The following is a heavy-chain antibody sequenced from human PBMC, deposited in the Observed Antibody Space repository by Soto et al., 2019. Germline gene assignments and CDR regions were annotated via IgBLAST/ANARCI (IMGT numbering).Heavy chain of an antibody. J-gene: IGHJ6*02. Sequence: QVQLQESGPGLVKPSETPSLTCTVSGGSISSYCWSWIRQPPGKGLEWIGYIYYSGSTNYNPSLKSRVTISVDTSKNQFSLKLSSVTAADTAVYYCARERYYGMDVWGQGTTVTVSS. V-gene: IGHV4-59*01. CDR2: IYYSGST. CDR1: GGSISSYC. CDR3: ARERYYGMDV.